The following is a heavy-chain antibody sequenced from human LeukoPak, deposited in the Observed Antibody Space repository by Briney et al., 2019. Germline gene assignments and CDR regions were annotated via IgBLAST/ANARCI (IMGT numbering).Heavy chain of an antibody. V-gene: IGHV3-9*01. J-gene: IGHJ4*02. Sequence: GGSLRLSCAASGFTFDDYAMHWVRQAPGKGLEWVSGISWNSGSIGYADSVKGRFTISRDNAKNSLYLQMSSLRAEDTALYYCAKDRFYDSSLYYFDYWGQGTLVTVSS. CDR1: GFTFDDYA. CDR3: AKDRFYDSSLYYFDY. D-gene: IGHD3-22*01. CDR2: ISWNSGSI.